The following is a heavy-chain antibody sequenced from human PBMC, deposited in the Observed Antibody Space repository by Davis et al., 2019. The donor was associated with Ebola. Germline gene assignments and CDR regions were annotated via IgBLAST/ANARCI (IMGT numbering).Heavy chain of an antibody. J-gene: IGHJ4*02. Sequence: SETLSLTCAVYGGSFSGYYWSWIRQPPGKGLEWIGEINHSGNTNYNPSLKSRVTVSVDTSKNQFSLKLRSVTAADTAVYYCARHGGGSGYDYWGQGTLVTVSS. CDR1: GGSFSGYY. CDR3: ARHGGGSGYDY. CDR2: INHSGNT. D-gene: IGHD5-12*01. V-gene: IGHV4-34*01.